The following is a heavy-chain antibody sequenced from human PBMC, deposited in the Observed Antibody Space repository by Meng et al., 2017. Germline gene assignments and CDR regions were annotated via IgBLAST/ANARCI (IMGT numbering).Heavy chain of an antibody. J-gene: IGHJ4*02. CDR1: GYNFPDYY. Sequence: QVRLVQSGAEVKKPGASVKVSCKPSGYNFPDYYIHWVRRAPGQGLEWMGRINPKSGDTHYAQKFQARVTMTGDTSISTAYMALRGLRSDDTAMYYCARDDYGDYFDYWGQGTLVTVSS. CDR3: ARDDYGDYFDY. V-gene: IGHV1-2*06. CDR2: INPKSGDT. D-gene: IGHD4-17*01.